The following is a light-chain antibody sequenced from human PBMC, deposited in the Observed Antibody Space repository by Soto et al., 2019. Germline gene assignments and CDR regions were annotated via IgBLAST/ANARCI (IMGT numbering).Light chain of an antibody. J-gene: IGKJ2*01. V-gene: IGKV3-20*01. CDR2: GAS. Sequence: PGERATLSCRASQSVGNNYLAWFQQKPGQAPRLLIHGASHRATGIPDRFSGSGSGTDFTLTISRLEPEDFAVYYCQQYGSSRPYTFGQGTKLEIK. CDR3: QQYGSSRPYT. CDR1: QSVGNNY.